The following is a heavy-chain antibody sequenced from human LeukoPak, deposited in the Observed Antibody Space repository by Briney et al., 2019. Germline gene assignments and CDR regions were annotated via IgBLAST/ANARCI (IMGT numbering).Heavy chain of an antibody. V-gene: IGHV4-34*01. J-gene: IGHJ4*02. D-gene: IGHD2-15*01. CDR2: INHSGNT. Sequence: PSETLSLTCAVYGGSFSGYYWSWIRQPPGKGLEWIGEINHSGNTNYNPSLKSRFTISVDTSKNQFSLKLCSVTAADTAVYYCARGPGVAAGEYYFDYWGQGTLVTVSS. CDR1: GGSFSGYY. CDR3: ARGPGVAAGEYYFDY.